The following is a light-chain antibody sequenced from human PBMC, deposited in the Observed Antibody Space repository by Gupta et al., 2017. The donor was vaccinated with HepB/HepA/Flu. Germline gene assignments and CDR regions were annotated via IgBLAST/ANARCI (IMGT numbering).Light chain of an antibody. J-gene: IGLJ2*01. CDR2: KDS. CDR3: QSADSSSNSVV. Sequence: SSELPQPPSASLPPGQTARITCTGDALPKKYAYWYQQKPGQAPVLVIYKDSERPSGIPERFSGSNSGTTATLTISGVQAEDDADYYCQSADSSSNSVVFGGGTKLTVL. CDR1: ALPKKY. V-gene: IGLV3-25*03.